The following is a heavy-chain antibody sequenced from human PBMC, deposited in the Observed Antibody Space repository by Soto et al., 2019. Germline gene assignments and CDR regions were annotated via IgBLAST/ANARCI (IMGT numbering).Heavy chain of an antibody. Sequence: PSETLCLTCTVSGGSFSSGDYYWSWVRQPPGKGLEWIGYIYYTGSTFNNPSLKSRVSISIDTSKTQFSLKLSSVTAADTAVYYCARLGVVILSSNWFDPWGQGTLVTVSS. J-gene: IGHJ5*02. CDR1: GGSFSSGDYY. D-gene: IGHD3-3*01. CDR3: ARLGVVILSSNWFDP. CDR2: IYYTGST. V-gene: IGHV4-30-4*01.